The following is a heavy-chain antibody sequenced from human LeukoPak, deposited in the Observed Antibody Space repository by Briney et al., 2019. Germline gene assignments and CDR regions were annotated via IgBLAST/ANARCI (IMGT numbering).Heavy chain of an antibody. J-gene: IGHJ6*02. CDR3: ARLSPLYGMDV. V-gene: IGHV4-59*08. CDR2: IYYSGST. CDR1: GGSISSYY. Sequence: PSETLSLTCTVSGGSISSYYWSWIRQPPGKGLEWIGYIYYSGSTNYNPSLKSRVTISVDTSENQFSLKLSSVTAADTAVYYCARLSPLYGMDVWGQGTTVTVSS.